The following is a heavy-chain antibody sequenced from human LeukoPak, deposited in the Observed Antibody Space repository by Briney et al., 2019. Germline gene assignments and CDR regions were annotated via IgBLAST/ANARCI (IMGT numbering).Heavy chain of an antibody. CDR1: GFTFSSYT. J-gene: IGHJ4*02. CDR2: ITSSSSYV. V-gene: IGHV3-21*01. CDR3: AGTQSFDY. Sequence: GGSLRLSCAASGFTFSSYTMNWVRQAPGKGLEWVSSITSSSSYVYYADSVKGRFTISRDNAKNSLYLQMNSLRAEDTAVYYCAGTQSFDYWGQGTLVTVSS.